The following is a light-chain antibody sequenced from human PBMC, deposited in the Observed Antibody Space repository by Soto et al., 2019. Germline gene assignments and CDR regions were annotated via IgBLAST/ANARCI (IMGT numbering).Light chain of an antibody. Sequence: QSALTQPRSVSGSPGQSVTISCTGTSSDVGAYIYVSWYQQYPAKAPKVMIYDVGRRPSGVPDRFSGSKSGNTASLTISGLQAEDEAVYFCCSYAGNKTVVFGGGTKVTVL. J-gene: IGLJ3*02. CDR3: CSYAGNKTVV. CDR1: SSDVGAYIY. V-gene: IGLV2-11*01. CDR2: DVG.